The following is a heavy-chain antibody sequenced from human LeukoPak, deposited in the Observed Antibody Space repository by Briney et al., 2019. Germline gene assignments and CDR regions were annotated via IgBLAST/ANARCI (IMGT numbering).Heavy chain of an antibody. J-gene: IGHJ1*01. CDR1: GDSISRSDSY. CDR3: ARRRYFDGSGYLE. Sequence: SETLSLTCSVSGDSISRSDSYWDWIRQPPGKGLEWIGTIYYSGRTYYSPSLKSRGTMSVDTSKNQFSLNLRSVTAADTAAYYCARRRYFDGSGYLEWGQGTLLSVSS. V-gene: IGHV4-39*01. D-gene: IGHD3-22*01. CDR2: IYYSGRT.